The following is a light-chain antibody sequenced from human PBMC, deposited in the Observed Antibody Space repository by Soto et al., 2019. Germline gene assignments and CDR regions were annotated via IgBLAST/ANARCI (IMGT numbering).Light chain of an antibody. Sequence: DIQITQSPSSLSASVGDRVNLTLLASQNIYSYLNWYQQQPGKAPKLLIYGASRLQSGVTSRFSGSGSGADFTLTISSLQPEDFATYSCQQTSSTPYSFGQGTKVDIK. CDR3: QQTSSTPYS. V-gene: IGKV1-39*01. CDR2: GAS. J-gene: IGKJ2*03. CDR1: QNIYSY.